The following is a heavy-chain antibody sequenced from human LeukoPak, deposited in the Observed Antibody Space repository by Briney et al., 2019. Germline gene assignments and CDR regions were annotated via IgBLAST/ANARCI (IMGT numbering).Heavy chain of an antibody. CDR1: GGSVSSGSYY. CDR3: ARATGDLHYYYGMDV. Sequence: SETLSLTCTVSGGSVSSGSYYWSWIRQPPGKGLEWIGYIYYSGSTNYNPSLKSRVTISVDTSKNQFSLKPSSLSAADTAVYYCARATGDLHYYYGMDVWGQGTTVTVSS. J-gene: IGHJ6*02. V-gene: IGHV4-61*01. CDR2: IYYSGST. D-gene: IGHD7-27*01.